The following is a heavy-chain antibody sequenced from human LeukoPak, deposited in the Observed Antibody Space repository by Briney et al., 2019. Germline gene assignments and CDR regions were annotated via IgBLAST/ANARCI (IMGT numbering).Heavy chain of an antibody. Sequence: SETLSLTCAVYGGSFSGYYWSWIRQPPGKGLEWIGEINHSGSTNYNPSLKSRVTISVDTSKNQFSLKLSSVTAADTAVYYCATGYCSSPSFPAPNFDYWGQGNLGTGSS. J-gene: IGHJ4*01. CDR2: INHSGST. CDR3: ATGYCSSPSFPAPNFDY. D-gene: IGHD2-2*01. CDR1: GGSFSGYY. V-gene: IGHV4-34*01.